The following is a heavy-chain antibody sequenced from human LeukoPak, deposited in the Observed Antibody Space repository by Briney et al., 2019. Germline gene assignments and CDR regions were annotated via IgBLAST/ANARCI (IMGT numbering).Heavy chain of an antibody. CDR2: TYTSGST. J-gene: IGHJ6*02. D-gene: IGHD1-1*01. Sequence: PSETLSLTGAVYGGSFSGYFWSWIRQPAGKGLDWIGRTYTSGSTNYDHSLKSRVTMSVDTSKNQFSLKLSSVTAADTAVYYCARDSSRRLYGMDVWGQGTTVTVSS. CDR1: GGSFSGYF. CDR3: ARDSSRRLYGMDV. V-gene: IGHV4-4*07.